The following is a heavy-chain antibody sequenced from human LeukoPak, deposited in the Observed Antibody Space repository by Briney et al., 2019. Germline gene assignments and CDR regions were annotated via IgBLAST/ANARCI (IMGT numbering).Heavy chain of an antibody. Sequence: SETLSLTCAVSGYSISSGYYWGWIRQPPGKGLEWIGSIYHSGSTHYNPSLKSRVTISVDTSKNQFSLKLSSVTAADTAVYYCARQADFGDAFDIWGQGTMVTVSS. CDR1: GYSISSGYY. D-gene: IGHD3-3*01. CDR3: ARQADFGDAFDI. V-gene: IGHV4-38-2*01. J-gene: IGHJ3*02. CDR2: IYHSGST.